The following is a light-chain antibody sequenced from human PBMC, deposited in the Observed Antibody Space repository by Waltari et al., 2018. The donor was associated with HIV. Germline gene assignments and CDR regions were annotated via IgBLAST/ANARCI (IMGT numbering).Light chain of an antibody. CDR1: TSDVGFYDY. CDR3: CAYAAGHVSYV. V-gene: IGLV2-11*01. CDR2: DVN. J-gene: IGLJ1*01. Sequence: QSALTQPPSVSGSPGQSVSISCSGTTSDVGFYDYVSWYQQYPGKAPKLIIFDVNQRPSGVPERFSASKSGNTASLTISGLQTEDEADYFCCAYAAGHVSYVFGNGTAVAVL.